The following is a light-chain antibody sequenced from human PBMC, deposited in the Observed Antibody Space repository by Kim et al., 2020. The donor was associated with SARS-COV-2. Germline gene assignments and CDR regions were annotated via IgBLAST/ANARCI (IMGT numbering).Light chain of an antibody. CDR3: SSYTSSISWV. CDR2: DVS. V-gene: IGLV2-14*03. J-gene: IGLJ3*02. Sequence: QSALTQPASVSGSPGQSITMSCTGTSSDVGGFNYVSWYQQHPGKAPKLMIYDVSTRPSGVSDRFSGSKSGNTASLTISGLQAEDEAVYYCSSYTSSISWVFDGGTMLAVL. CDR1: SSDVGGFNY.